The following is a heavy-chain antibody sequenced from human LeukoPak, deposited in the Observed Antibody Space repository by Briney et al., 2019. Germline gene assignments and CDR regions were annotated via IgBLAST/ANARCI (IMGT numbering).Heavy chain of an antibody. J-gene: IGHJ4*02. V-gene: IGHV3-30*02. Sequence: QPGGSLRLSCAASGFTFSSYGMRWVRQAPGKGREWVAFMRYDGSDEQYADSVKGRFTISRDNSKNTLYLQMNSLRAEDTAVYYCAKDRVPSGRGVKGSFDYWGQGTLVTVSS. CDR1: GFTFSSYG. CDR2: MRYDGSDE. CDR3: AKDRVPSGRGVKGSFDY. D-gene: IGHD3-10*01.